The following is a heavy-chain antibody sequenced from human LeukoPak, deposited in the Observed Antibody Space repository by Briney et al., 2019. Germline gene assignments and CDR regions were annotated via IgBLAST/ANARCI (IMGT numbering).Heavy chain of an antibody. CDR2: ISWNSGSI. CDR3: AKGDDAFDI. Sequence: GGSLRLSCAASGFTFDDYAMHWVRQAPGKGLEWVSGISWNSGSIGYADSVKGRFTISRDNAKNSLYLQMNSLRAEDTAVYYCAKGDDAFDIWGQGTMVTVSS. CDR1: GFTFDDYA. V-gene: IGHV3-9*01. J-gene: IGHJ3*02.